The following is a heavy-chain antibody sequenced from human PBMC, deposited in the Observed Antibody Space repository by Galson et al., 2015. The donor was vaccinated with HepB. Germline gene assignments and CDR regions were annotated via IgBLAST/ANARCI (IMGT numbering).Heavy chain of an antibody. V-gene: IGHV3-11*01. CDR2: ISSSGSTI. J-gene: IGHJ6*03. CDR3: ARVSNQLLTPLVYYYYSYMDV. CDR1: GFTFSDYH. Sequence: SLRLSCAASGFTFSDYHMSWIRQAPGKGLEWVSYISSSGSTIYYADSVKGRFTISRDNAKNSLYLQMNSLRAEDTAVYYCARVSNQLLTPLVYYYYSYMDVWGKGTTVTVSS. D-gene: IGHD1-7*01.